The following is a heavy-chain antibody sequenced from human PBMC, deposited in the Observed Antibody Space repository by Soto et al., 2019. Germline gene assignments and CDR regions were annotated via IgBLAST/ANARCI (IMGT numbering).Heavy chain of an antibody. CDR2: IIPIFGTA. J-gene: IGHJ4*02. CDR1: GGTFSSYA. Sequence: GASVKVSCKASGGTFSSYAISWVRQAPGQGLEWMGGIIPIFGTANYAQKFQGRVTITADESTSTAYMELSSLRSEDTAVYYCARLFRPTVTTNGYFDYWGQGTLVTVSS. CDR3: ARLFRPTVTTNGYFDY. V-gene: IGHV1-69*13. D-gene: IGHD4-17*01.